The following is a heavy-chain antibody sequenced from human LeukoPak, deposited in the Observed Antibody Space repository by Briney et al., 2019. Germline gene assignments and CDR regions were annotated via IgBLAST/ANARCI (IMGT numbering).Heavy chain of an antibody. Sequence: PGGSLRLSCAVSGFTFSNYWMHWVRQAPGKGLVWVSRITPDGRSTSHADSVKGRFTMSRDNAKNTLYLQMNSLKDEDTGVYYCASGGSTTFDQWGQGTLVTVSS. V-gene: IGHV3-74*01. J-gene: IGHJ4*02. CDR3: ASGGSTTFDQ. D-gene: IGHD3-16*01. CDR1: GFTFSNYW. CDR2: ITPDGRST.